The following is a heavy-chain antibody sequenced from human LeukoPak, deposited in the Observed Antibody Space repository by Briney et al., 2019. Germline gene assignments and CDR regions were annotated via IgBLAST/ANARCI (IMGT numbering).Heavy chain of an antibody. V-gene: IGHV4-31*03. CDR3: ARGVRWLQLSYFDY. Sequence: PSQTLSLTCPVSSGSISSGVYYWRWIRQHPGKGLGWIVYIYYSGSTYYNPSLKSRVTISVDTSKNQFSLKLSSVTAADTAVYYCARGVRWLQLSYFDYWGQGTLVTVSS. D-gene: IGHD5-24*01. CDR2: IYYSGST. J-gene: IGHJ4*02. CDR1: SGSISSGVYY.